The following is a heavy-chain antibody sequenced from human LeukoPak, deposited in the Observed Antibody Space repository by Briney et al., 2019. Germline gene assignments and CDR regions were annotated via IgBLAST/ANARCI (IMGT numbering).Heavy chain of an antibody. V-gene: IGHV1-18*04. CDR1: GYTFTGYY. J-gene: IGHJ6*03. Sequence: ASVKVSCKASGYTFTGYYMHWVRQAPGQGLEWMGWISAYNGNTNYAQKLQGRVTMTTDTSTSTAYMELRSLRSDDTAVYYCARGSSGWFNYYYYYMDVWGKGTTVTVSS. CDR3: ARGSSGWFNYYYYYMDV. D-gene: IGHD6-19*01. CDR2: ISAYNGNT.